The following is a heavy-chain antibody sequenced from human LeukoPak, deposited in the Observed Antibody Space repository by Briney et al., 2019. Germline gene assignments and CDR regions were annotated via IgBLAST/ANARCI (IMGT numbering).Heavy chain of an antibody. Sequence: PGGSLRLSCAASGFTFSDHLMDWVRQAPGKGLEWVSAISGSGVTTYYADSVKGRFTISRDNSKNTLYLQMDSLRVEDMAVYYCTQWELSTLLDYWGQGTLVTVSS. J-gene: IGHJ4*02. D-gene: IGHD1-26*01. CDR3: TQWELSTLLDY. CDR2: ISGSGVTT. V-gene: IGHV3-23*01. CDR1: GFTFSDHL.